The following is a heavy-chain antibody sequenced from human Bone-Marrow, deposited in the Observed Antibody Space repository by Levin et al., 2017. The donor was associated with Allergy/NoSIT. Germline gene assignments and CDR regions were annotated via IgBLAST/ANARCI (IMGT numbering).Heavy chain of an antibody. Sequence: LSLTCAASGFPFTSSNLNWVRQAPGKGLEWVSSSGNTMYYADSVKGRFTISRDNAKKSLFLHMNSLRPEDTAIYYCARGGYIYGRIELKYFQNWGQGTLVTVSS. D-gene: IGHD5-18*01. V-gene: IGHV3-48*01. CDR3: ARGGYIYGRIELKYFQN. J-gene: IGHJ1*01. CDR2: SGNTM. CDR1: GFPFTSSN.